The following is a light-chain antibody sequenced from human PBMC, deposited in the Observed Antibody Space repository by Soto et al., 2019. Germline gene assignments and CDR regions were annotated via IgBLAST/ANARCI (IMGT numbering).Light chain of an antibody. V-gene: IGKV3D-20*02. CDR3: QQRSNWPPWT. J-gene: IGKJ1*01. CDR2: GAS. CDR1: QSVSSSY. Sequence: SSQSPGTLSLSPGERATLSCRASQSVSSSYLAWYQQKPGQAPRLLFYGASSRAAGIPDRFSGSGSGTDFILTISRLEPDDFAVYYCQQRSNWPPWTFGQGTKVDI.